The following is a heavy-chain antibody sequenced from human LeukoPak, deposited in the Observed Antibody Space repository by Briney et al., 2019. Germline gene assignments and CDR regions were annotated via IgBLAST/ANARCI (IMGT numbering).Heavy chain of an antibody. V-gene: IGHV3-49*04. Sequence: GGSLRLSCTASGFTFGDYAMSWVRQAPGKGLEWGGFIRSKAYGGTTEYAASVKGRFTISRDDSKSLAYLQMNSLKTEDTAVYYCTRTAVAGLDYWGQGTLVTVSS. CDR2: IRSKAYGGTT. CDR1: GFTFGDYA. CDR3: TRTAVAGLDY. D-gene: IGHD6-19*01. J-gene: IGHJ4*02.